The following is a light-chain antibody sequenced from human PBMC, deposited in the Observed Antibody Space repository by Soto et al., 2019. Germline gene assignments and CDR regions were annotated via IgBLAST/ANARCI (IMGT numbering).Light chain of an antibody. CDR3: QQYGGSPPT. CDR2: GAS. CDR1: QSVSSNY. Sequence: EIVLTQCPGTLSSSPGERATLSCRASQSVSSNYLAWYQRKPGQAPRLLIYGASNRATDIPYRFIGSGSGTDFTLTITRLEPDDFAMYYCQQYGGSPPTFGQGTKVEIK. J-gene: IGKJ1*01. V-gene: IGKV3-20*01.